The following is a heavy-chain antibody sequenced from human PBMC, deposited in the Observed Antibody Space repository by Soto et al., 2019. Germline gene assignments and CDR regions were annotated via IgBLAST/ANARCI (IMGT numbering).Heavy chain of an antibody. CDR2: IRSKVHNYAT. CDR1: GFTFSGSA. Sequence: GGSLRLSCAASGFTFSGSAIHWVRQASGKGLEWVARIRSKVHNYATAYSASVEGRFTISKDDSTNTAYLQMNSLKTEDTAVYYCARDPSLWFGDPTQNCFDYWGQGTLVTVSS. V-gene: IGHV3-73*01. J-gene: IGHJ4*02. CDR3: ARDPSLWFGDPTQNCFDY. D-gene: IGHD3-10*01.